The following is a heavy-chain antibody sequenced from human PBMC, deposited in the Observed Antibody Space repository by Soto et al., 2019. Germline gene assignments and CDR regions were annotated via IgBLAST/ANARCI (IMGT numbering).Heavy chain of an antibody. CDR2: IKFDGSEK. CDR1: GFSFSDYW. Sequence: PGGSLRLSCVASGFSFSDYWMSWVRQAPGKGPEWVANIKFDGSEKQYADSVRGRFSISRDNFRNSLFLQMNSLRAGDTAIYYCVKDGGYCSSATCYSPRNHYFDSWGQGTLVTVSS. V-gene: IGHV3-7*03. D-gene: IGHD2-2*01. J-gene: IGHJ4*02. CDR3: VKDGGYCSSATCYSPRNHYFDS.